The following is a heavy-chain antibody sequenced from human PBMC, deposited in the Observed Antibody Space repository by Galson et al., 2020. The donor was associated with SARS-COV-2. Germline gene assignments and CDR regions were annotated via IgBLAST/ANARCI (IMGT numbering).Heavy chain of an antibody. D-gene: IGHD3-22*01. Sequence: SQTLSLTCAISGDSVSSNSAVWNWIRQSPSRGLEWLGRTYYRSKWFNDYAVFVKSRIIINPDTSKNQFSLLLNSVTPEDTAVYYCAREAPDYYDTSGLLPRGAFHIWGQGTVVTVSS. CDR1: GDSVSSNSAV. CDR2: TYYRSKWFN. CDR3: AREAPDYYDTSGLLPRGAFHI. J-gene: IGHJ3*02. V-gene: IGHV6-1*01.